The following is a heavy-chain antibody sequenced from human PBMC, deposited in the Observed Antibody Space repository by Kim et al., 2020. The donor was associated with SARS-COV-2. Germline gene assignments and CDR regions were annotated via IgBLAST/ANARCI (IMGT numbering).Heavy chain of an antibody. V-gene: IGHV4-61*01. CDR2: IYYSGST. D-gene: IGHD3-10*01. J-gene: IGHJ5*02. Sequence: SETLSLTCTVSGGSVSSGSYYWSWIRQPPGKGLEWIGYIYYSGSTNYNPSLKSRVTISVDTSKNQFSLKLSSVTAADTAVYYCAREISGSLDPWGQGTLV. CDR1: GGSVSSGSYY. CDR3: AREISGSLDP.